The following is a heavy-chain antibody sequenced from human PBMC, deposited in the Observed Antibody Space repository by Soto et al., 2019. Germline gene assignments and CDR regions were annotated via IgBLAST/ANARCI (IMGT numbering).Heavy chain of an antibody. CDR3: ARAWGRVFDY. J-gene: IGHJ4*02. CDR1: GVSISSYY. Sequence: QVQLQESGPGLVKPSETLSLTCTVSGVSISSYYWSWIRQPPGKGLEWIGYIYYSGSTNYNPSLKSRVTISVDTSKNQFSLKLSSVTAADTAVYYCARAWGRVFDYWGQGTLVTVSS. D-gene: IGHD3-16*01. V-gene: IGHV4-59*01. CDR2: IYYSGST.